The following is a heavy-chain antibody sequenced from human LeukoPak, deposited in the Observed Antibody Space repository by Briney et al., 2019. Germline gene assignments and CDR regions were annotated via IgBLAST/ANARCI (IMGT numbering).Heavy chain of an antibody. CDR2: ISYDGSNK. CDR3: AKGDSSGYYFPSFRFDP. D-gene: IGHD3-22*01. CDR1: GFTFSSYG. Sequence: GGSLRLSCAASGFTFSSYGMRWVRQAPGKGLEWVAAISYDGSNKYYADSVKGRFTISRDNSKNTLYLQMNSLRAEDTAVYYCAKGDSSGYYFPSFRFDPWGQGTLVTVSS. J-gene: IGHJ5*02. V-gene: IGHV3-30*18.